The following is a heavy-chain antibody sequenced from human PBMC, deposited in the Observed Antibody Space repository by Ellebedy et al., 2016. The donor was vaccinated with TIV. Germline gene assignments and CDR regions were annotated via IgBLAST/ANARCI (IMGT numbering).Heavy chain of an antibody. CDR2: ISSSSNYI. CDR1: GFTFSSYT. CDR3: ARSKIIAVSGDNYYYGLDV. D-gene: IGHD6-19*01. V-gene: IGHV3-21*01. J-gene: IGHJ6*02. Sequence: GESLKISCAASGFTFSSYTMNWVRPAPGKGLEWVSSISSSSNYIYYADSLRGRFTISRDNAKNSLSLQMNSLRAEDTAVFYCARSKIIAVSGDNYYYGLDVWGQGTTVTVSS.